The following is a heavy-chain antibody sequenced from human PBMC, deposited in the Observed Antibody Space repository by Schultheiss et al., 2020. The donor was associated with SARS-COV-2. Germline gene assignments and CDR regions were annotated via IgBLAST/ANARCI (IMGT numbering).Heavy chain of an antibody. J-gene: IGHJ6*03. CDR3: ARVIAAASMIYYYYYMDV. D-gene: IGHD6-13*01. CDR1: GYTFTSYD. CDR2: MNPNSGNT. Sequence: ASVKVSCKASGYTFTSYDINWVRQATGQGLEWMGWMNPNSGNTNYAQKLQGRVTMTTDTSTSTAYMELRSLRSDDTAVYYCARVIAAASMIYYYYYMDVWGKGTTVTVSS. V-gene: IGHV1-18*01.